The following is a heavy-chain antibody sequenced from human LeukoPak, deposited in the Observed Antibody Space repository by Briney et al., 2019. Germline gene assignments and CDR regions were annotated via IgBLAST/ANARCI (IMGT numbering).Heavy chain of an antibody. J-gene: IGHJ4*02. CDR2: IGSSGGGI. CDR3: AIDPNWGTHS. Sequence: QTGGSLRLSCAASGFTFSIYWMYWVRHPPGKRLAWVSIIGSSGGGIHYADSVKGRFTISRDNSKNALYLQMNSLRVEDTAVYYCAIDPNWGTHSWGQGVLVTVSS. D-gene: IGHD7-27*01. V-gene: IGHV3-23*01. CDR1: GFTFSIYW.